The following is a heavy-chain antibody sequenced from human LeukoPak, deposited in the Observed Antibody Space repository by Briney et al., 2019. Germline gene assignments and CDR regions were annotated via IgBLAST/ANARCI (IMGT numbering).Heavy chain of an antibody. CDR1: GGSVSHASYY. CDR3: AIGIAAGVNWFDP. V-gene: IGHV4-61*01. Sequence: PSETLSLTCTVSGGSVSHASYYWSWIRQPPGKGLEWIGYVYNSGSTSYNPSLKSRVTISVDTSKNQFSLKLSSVTAADTAVYHCAIGIAAGVNWFDPWGQGTLVTASS. CDR2: VYNSGST. D-gene: IGHD1-14*01. J-gene: IGHJ5*02.